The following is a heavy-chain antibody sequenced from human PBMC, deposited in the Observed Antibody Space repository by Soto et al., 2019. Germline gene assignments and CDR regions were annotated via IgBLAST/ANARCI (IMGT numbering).Heavy chain of an antibody. CDR2: ITSDGSKT. CDR3: ARDFEY. CDR1: GFPFSISW. Sequence: PGGSLRLSCAASGFPFSISWMLWVRQVPGKGLEYVLFITSDGSKTIYADSVKDRVTISRDNAKNMLYLQMNSLRAEDTAVYYCARDFEYWGQGTLVTVSS. J-gene: IGHJ4*02. V-gene: IGHV3-74*01.